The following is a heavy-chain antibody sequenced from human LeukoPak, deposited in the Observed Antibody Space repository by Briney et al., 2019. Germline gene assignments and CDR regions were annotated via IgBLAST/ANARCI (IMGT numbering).Heavy chain of an antibody. V-gene: IGHV3-21*01. CDR1: GFTLSRYS. D-gene: IGHD5-24*01. Sequence: GGSLRLSCAASGFTLSRYSMNWVRQAPGKGLEWVSSISTSSSYIYYADSVKGRFTISRDNAKNSLYLQMNSLRAEDTAVYYCTRATDGYPDLDYWGQGTLVTVSS. CDR3: TRATDGYPDLDY. CDR2: ISTSSSYI. J-gene: IGHJ4*02.